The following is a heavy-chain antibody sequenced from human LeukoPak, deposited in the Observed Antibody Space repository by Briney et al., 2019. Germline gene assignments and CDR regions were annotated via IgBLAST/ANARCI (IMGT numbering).Heavy chain of an antibody. J-gene: IGHJ4*02. V-gene: IGHV3-30-3*01. CDR3: ARASYDFENGPLYYFDY. Sequence: GGSLRLSCAASGFTFSSYAMHWVRQAPGKGLEWVAVISYDGSNKYYADSVKGRFTVSRDNSKNTLYLQMNSLRAEDTAVYYCARASYDFENGPLYYFDYWGQGTLVTVSS. D-gene: IGHD3-3*01. CDR1: GFTFSSYA. CDR2: ISYDGSNK.